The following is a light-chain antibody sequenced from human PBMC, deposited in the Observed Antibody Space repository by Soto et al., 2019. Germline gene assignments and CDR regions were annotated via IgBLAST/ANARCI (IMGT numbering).Light chain of an antibody. Sequence: QSVLTQPPSASGAPGQRVTIYCSGSSSNIGSNTVNWYQQFPGTAPRVLMYSNNQRPSGVPDRFSGSKSGTSVFLAISGLQSDDEADYYCAAWDDSLDGPVFGGGTQLTVL. CDR1: SSNIGSNT. J-gene: IGLJ3*02. V-gene: IGLV1-44*01. CDR2: SNN. CDR3: AAWDDSLDGPV.